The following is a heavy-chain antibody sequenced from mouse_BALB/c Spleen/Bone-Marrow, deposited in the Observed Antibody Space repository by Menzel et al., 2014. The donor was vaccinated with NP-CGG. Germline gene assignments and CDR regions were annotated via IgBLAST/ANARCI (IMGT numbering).Heavy chain of an antibody. V-gene: IGHV1-9*01. D-gene: IGHD1-1*01. J-gene: IGHJ4*01. CDR1: GYTFSSYW. Sequence: QVQLKHSGAELMKPGASVKISCKATGYTFSSYWIEWVKQRPGHGLEWIGEILPGSGSTNYNEKFKGKATFTADTSSNTAYMQLSSLTSEDSAVYYCARGGYYGSSYEDYAMDYWGQGTSVTVSS. CDR2: ILPGSGST. CDR3: ARGGYYGSSYEDYAMDY.